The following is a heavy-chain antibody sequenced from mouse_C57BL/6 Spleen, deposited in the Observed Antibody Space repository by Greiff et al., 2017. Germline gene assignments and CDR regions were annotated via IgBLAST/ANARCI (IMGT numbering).Heavy chain of an antibody. CDR1: GYTFTDYY. D-gene: IGHD4-1*01. J-gene: IGHJ3*01. CDR3: ARLGTAY. CDR2: IYPGSGNT. Sequence: VQLQQSGAELVRPGASVKLSCTASGYTFTDYYINWMKQRPGQGLEWIARIYPGSGNTYYNEKFKGKATLTAEKSSSTAYMQLSSLTSEDSAVYFCARLGTAYWGQGTLVTVSA. V-gene: IGHV1-76*01.